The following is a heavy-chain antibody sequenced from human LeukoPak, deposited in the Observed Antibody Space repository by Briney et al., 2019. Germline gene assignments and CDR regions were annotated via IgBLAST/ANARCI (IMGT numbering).Heavy chain of an antibody. D-gene: IGHD3-22*01. CDR3: ARQIVENAFDI. V-gene: IGHV3-48*01. Sequence: GGSLRLSCAASGFTFSSYSMNWVRQAPGKGLEWVSYISSSSSTIYYADSVKGRFTISRDNAKNSLYLQMNSLRAEDTAVYYCARQIVENAFDIWSQGTMVTVSS. CDR2: ISSSSSTI. J-gene: IGHJ3*02. CDR1: GFTFSSYS.